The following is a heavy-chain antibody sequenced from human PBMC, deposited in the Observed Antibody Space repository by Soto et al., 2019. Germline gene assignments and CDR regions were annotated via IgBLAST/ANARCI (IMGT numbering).Heavy chain of an antibody. CDR1: GFSFTTYW. V-gene: IGHV5-51*03. Sequence: QLVQSGAVVKEPGESLKIACKGSGFSFTTYWIAWVRQMPGKGLEWMGIIYPGDSKTTYSPSFQGQVTISADKSISTAYVQWSSLKASDTAMYYCARDRDYGGNSEASDGWCQETMITISS. D-gene: IGHD4-17*01. CDR2: IYPGDSKT. J-gene: IGHJ3*01. CDR3: ARDRDYGGNSEASDG.